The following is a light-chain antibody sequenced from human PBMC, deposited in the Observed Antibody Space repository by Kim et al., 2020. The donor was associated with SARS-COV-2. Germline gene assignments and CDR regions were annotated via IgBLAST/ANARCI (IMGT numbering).Light chain of an antibody. V-gene: IGKV1-5*03. J-gene: IGKJ1*01. Sequence: IQMNQSPSTLSASVGDRVTITCRASQSISSWLTWYQQKPGKAPKLLIYKASSLETGVPSRFSGSGSGTDFTLSISSLQPDDFATYYCQQYNSYSRTFGQGTKVDIK. CDR1: QSISSW. CDR3: QQYNSYSRT. CDR2: KAS.